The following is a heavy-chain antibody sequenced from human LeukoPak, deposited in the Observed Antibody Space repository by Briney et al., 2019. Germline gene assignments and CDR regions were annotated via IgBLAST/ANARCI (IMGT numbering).Heavy chain of an antibody. J-gene: IGHJ5*02. CDR3: ARERGSGSYHPFDP. D-gene: IGHD3-10*01. V-gene: IGHV3-7*01. CDR2: IKQDGSEK. CDR1: GFTFSSYW. Sequence: GGSLRLSCVASGFTFSSYWMSWVRQTPGKGLEWVANIKQDGSEKNYIDSVKGRFTISRDNGKDSLYLQMNRLRADDTAIYYCARERGSGSYHPFDPWGQGTLAIVSS.